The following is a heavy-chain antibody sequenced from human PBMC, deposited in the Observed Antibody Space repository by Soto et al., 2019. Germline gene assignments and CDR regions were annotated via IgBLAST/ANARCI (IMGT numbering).Heavy chain of an antibody. V-gene: IGHV3-11*01. Sequence: QVQLVESGGGLVKPGESLRVSCAASGFSFRDYFMSWIRQAPGKGLEWVAYIGPYGNTIGYADSVKGRFTISRDDAKKSLLLHMDSLRSEDTAVYYCARNDHTYGVYWGQGTPVTLSS. CDR3: ARNDHTYGVY. J-gene: IGHJ4*02. D-gene: IGHD5-18*01. CDR1: GFSFRDYF. CDR2: IGPYGNTI.